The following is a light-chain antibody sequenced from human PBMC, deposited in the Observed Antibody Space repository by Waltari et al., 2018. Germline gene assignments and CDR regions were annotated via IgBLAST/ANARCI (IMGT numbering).Light chain of an antibody. CDR3: SSFTSRHLYV. V-gene: IGLV2-14*01. CDR2: EVN. CDR1: SSDVGGYNY. J-gene: IGLJ1*01. Sequence: QSALTQPASVSGSPGQPITISCTGSSSDVGGYNYVPWYQQYPGKVPKIMIYEVNNRPSGVSSRFSGSKSGNTASLTISGLQADDEADYYCSSFTSRHLYVFGTGTAVTVL.